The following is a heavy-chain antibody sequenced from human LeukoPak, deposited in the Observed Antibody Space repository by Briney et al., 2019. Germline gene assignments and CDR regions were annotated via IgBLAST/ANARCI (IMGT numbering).Heavy chain of an antibody. V-gene: IGHV1-69*05. CDR2: IIPIFGTA. CDR1: GGTFSSYA. J-gene: IGHJ6*02. D-gene: IGHD3-10*01. Sequence: GASVKVSCKASGGTFSSYAISWVRQAPGQGLEWMGGIIPIFGTANYAQKLQGRVTMTTDTSTSTAYMELRSLRSDDTAVYYCARDYYGSGSYGMDVWGQGTTVTVSS. CDR3: ARDYYGSGSYGMDV.